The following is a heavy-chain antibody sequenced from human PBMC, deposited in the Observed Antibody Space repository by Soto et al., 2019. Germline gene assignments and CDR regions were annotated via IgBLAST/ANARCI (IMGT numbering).Heavy chain of an antibody. CDR1: GYTFTSYG. CDR3: AREWMRFYYYNSGYYRLDN. V-gene: IGHV1-18*01. D-gene: IGHD3-22*01. CDR2: ISANNGDT. Sequence: QVQLVQSGAEVKKPGASVKVSCKASGYTFTSYGISWVRQAPGQGLEWMGWISANNGDTKFAKQFQGRLTMTTDSSTSTAYKALRSLRSDDTAIYYCAREWMRFYYYNSGYYRLDNWGQGSLVSVSP. J-gene: IGHJ4*02.